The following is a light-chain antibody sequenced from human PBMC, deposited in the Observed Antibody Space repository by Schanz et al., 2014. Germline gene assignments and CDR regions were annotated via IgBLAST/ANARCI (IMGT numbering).Light chain of an antibody. V-gene: IGLV2-14*03. Sequence: QSALTQPASVSGSPGQSITISCTGTSSDVGSYNYVSWYQQHPGKAPKLMISAVSDRPSGVSDRFSGSKSGNTASLTISGLQAEDEADYYCSSDTSISTPYVFGTGTKLTVL. CDR3: SSDTSISTPYV. CDR2: AVS. CDR1: SSDVGSYNY. J-gene: IGLJ1*01.